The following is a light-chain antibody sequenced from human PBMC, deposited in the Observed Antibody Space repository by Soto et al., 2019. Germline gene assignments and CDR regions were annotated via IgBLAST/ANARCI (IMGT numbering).Light chain of an antibody. V-gene: IGKV3-20*01. CDR3: QQSGSSPPFT. CDR2: HGS. J-gene: IGKJ3*01. CDR1: QTISRNY. Sequence: IVLTQSPGTLSLSPGERVTLSCRASQTISRNYLAWYQQKPGLAPRLIMYHGSRRAAGTPDRFSGSGSGTDFSLTISRLEPEDFAVYYCQQSGSSPPFTFGRGTKVDIK.